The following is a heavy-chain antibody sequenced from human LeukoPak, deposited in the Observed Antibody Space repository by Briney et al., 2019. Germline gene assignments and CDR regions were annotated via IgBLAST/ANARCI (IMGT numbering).Heavy chain of an antibody. CDR1: GFTFSSSN. Sequence: GGSLRLSCAASGFTFSSSNTNWVRQAPGKGLEWVSYIDSSSSPIYYTDSVKGRFTISRDNAKKSLYLQMNSLRAEDTAVYYCARDNWGLDYWGQGTLVTVSS. CDR3: ARDNWGLDY. J-gene: IGHJ4*02. V-gene: IGHV3-48*01. CDR2: IDSSSSPI. D-gene: IGHD7-27*01.